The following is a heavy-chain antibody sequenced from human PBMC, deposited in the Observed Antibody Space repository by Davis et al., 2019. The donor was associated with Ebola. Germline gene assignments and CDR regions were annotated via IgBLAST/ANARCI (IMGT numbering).Heavy chain of an antibody. D-gene: IGHD6-13*01. Sequence: GESLNLPCASSGFTFSSYWMRWVRQAPGKGLEWVATIMHDGSEKYYVDSVKGRFTISRDNSKNTLYLQMNSLRAKDTAVYYCAKTDGIAAAGTSGNYWGQGTLVTVSS. J-gene: IGHJ4*02. V-gene: IGHV3-7*01. CDR2: IMHDGSEK. CDR3: AKTDGIAAAGTSGNY. CDR1: GFTFSSYW.